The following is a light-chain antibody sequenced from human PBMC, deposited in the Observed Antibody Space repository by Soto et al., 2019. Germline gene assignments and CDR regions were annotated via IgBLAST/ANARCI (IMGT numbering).Light chain of an antibody. Sequence: EIVLTQSPGTLSLSPGERATLSCRASQGVSSTYLAWYQQKPGQAPRLLIYGASFRATGIPDRFSGSGSGTNFTLTLSRLEPEDFAVYYCHQFWGSSRTFRQGTKVEIK. J-gene: IGKJ1*01. CDR2: GAS. CDR3: HQFWGSSRT. V-gene: IGKV3-20*01. CDR1: QGVSSTY.